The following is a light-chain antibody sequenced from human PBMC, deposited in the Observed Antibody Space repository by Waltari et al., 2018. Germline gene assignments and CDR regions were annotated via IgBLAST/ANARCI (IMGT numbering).Light chain of an antibody. CDR1: PGAVTSGPS. CDR2: ATS. CDR3: LLYSGGAHL. V-gene: IGLV7-43*01. Sequence: QTVVTQEPSLPVSPGGTVPLPCSSSPGAVTSGPSPNWFQQKPGQAPRALIYATSNKYSWTPARFSGSLLGDKAALTLSGVQPEDGADYYCLLYSGGAHLFGGGTKLTVL. J-gene: IGLJ2*01.